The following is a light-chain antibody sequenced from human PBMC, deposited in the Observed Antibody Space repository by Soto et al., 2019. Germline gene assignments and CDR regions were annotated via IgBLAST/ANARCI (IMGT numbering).Light chain of an antibody. CDR1: QSVTTN. CDR2: AAS. CDR3: QQYTYWPRK. V-gene: IGKV3-15*01. J-gene: IGKJ1*01. Sequence: EIVMTQSPATLSVSPGERATLSCRASQSVTTNLAWYQQKPGQAPRLLIYAASTRATGIPARFSGSGSGTELTLTISSLQSEDFAFYCCQQYTYWPRKFGQETKVEIK.